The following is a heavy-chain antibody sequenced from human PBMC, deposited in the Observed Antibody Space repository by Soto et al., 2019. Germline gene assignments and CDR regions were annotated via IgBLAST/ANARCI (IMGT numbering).Heavy chain of an antibody. Sequence: PSETLSLTCAVYGGSFSGYYWSWIRQPPGKGLEWIGEINHSGSTNYNPSLKSRVTISVDTSKNQFSLKLSSVTAADTAVYYCARGYRGIYDYVWGSYRPEGTYGMDVWGQGTTVTVSS. J-gene: IGHJ6*02. CDR2: INHSGST. D-gene: IGHD3-16*02. CDR3: ARGYRGIYDYVWGSYRPEGTYGMDV. V-gene: IGHV4-34*01. CDR1: GGSFSGYY.